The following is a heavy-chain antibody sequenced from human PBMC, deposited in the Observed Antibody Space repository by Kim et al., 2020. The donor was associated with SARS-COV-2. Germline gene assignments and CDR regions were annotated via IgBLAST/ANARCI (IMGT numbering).Heavy chain of an antibody. V-gene: IGHV3-21*01. CDR3: ASHMVP. Sequence: SSSSSIYYADSVKGRFTISRDNAKNSLYLQMNSLRAEDTAVYYCASHMVPWGQGTLVTVSS. CDR2: SSSSSI. J-gene: IGHJ4*02. D-gene: IGHD3-10*01.